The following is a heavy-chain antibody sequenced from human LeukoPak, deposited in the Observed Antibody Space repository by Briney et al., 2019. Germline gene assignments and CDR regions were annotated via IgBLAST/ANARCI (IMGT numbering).Heavy chain of an antibody. Sequence: GGSLRLSCAASGFTFSDYWRHWVRQAPGKEGVWVSRINGEGRSTNYADSVKGRFTISRENARNTLYLQPNRLRAEDKAVYYCARCRGYYDSSVYHISSFDLWGQGTMISVSS. V-gene: IGHV3-74*01. J-gene: IGHJ3*01. CDR3: ARCRGYYDSSVYHISSFDL. CDR1: GFTFSDYW. CDR2: INGEGRST. D-gene: IGHD3-22*01.